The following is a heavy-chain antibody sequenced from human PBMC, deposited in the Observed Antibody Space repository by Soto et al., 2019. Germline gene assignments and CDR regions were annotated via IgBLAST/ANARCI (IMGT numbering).Heavy chain of an antibody. J-gene: IGHJ4*02. CDR1: GLTVSTNY. D-gene: IGHD5-18*01. CDR3: ARGYNYFDY. V-gene: IGHV3-66*01. CDR2: IYRDGTT. Sequence: GSLRLSCAASGLTVSTNYMTWVRQAPGKGLEWVSLIYRDGTTYYADSVKGRFTISRDNSKNTLYLQMNSLRAEDTAVFYCARGYNYFDYWGQGTLVTVSS.